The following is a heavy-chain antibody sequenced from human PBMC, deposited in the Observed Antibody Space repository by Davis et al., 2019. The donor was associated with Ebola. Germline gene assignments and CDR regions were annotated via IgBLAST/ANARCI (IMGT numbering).Heavy chain of an antibody. CDR3: EREAPLGFDEGDRTY. Sequence: GESLKISCAASGFTSSSYGMYWVRQAPGKRLEWVAVISYDGSNKYYADSVKSRFTISRDNSKNTLYLQMDSLRAEDTAVYYCEREAPLGFDEGDRTYWGQGTLVTVSS. D-gene: IGHD1-14*01. CDR1: GFTSSSYG. J-gene: IGHJ4*02. CDR2: ISYDGSNK. V-gene: IGHV3-30*03.